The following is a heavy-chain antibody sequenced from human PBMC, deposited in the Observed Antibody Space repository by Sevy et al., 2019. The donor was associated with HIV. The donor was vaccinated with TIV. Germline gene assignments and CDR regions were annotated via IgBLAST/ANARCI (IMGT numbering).Heavy chain of an antibody. D-gene: IGHD2-15*01. V-gene: IGHV3-48*02. CDR1: GFNFRNYS. CDR2: ISSGSGTI. Sequence: GGSLRLSCAASGFNFRNYSMTWVRQAPGKGLDWVSYISSGSGTIHYADSVKDRFTISRDNAKNSLFLQMNSLRDEDTPIYYCARPYCSGDDCYSELDYWGQGILVTVSS. CDR3: ARPYCSGDDCYSELDY. J-gene: IGHJ4*02.